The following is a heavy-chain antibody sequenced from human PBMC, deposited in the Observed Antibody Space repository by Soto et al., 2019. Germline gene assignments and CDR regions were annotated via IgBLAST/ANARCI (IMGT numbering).Heavy chain of an antibody. V-gene: IGHV6-1*01. CDR2: TYYRSKWYN. CDR1: GDSVSSNSAA. J-gene: IGHJ6*02. Sequence: SQTLSLTCAISGDSVSSNSAAWNWIRQSPSRGLEWLGRTYYRSKWYNEYAIFVKSRITIHPDTSKNQFSLHLNSATPEDTAVYYCAREVAVTGTGNYYFGIDVWGQGTTVTVSS. CDR3: AREVAVTGTGNYYFGIDV. D-gene: IGHD6-19*01.